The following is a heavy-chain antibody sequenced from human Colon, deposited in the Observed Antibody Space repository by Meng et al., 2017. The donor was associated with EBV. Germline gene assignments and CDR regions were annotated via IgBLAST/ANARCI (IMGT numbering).Heavy chain of an antibody. V-gene: IGHV4-4*02. D-gene: IGHD2-8*02. Sequence: QVLLQESGAGLVKPSGTLSLTCAVSGTSISTSNWWSWLRQSPGEGLEWIGAIYHNGQTNYNPSIKSRVSMSVDESKNEFSLNLKSVTAADTAVYYCARDGGVTHIPWGQGVLVTVSS. J-gene: IGHJ5*02. CDR2: IYHNGQT. CDR1: GTSISTSNW. CDR3: ARDGGVTHIP.